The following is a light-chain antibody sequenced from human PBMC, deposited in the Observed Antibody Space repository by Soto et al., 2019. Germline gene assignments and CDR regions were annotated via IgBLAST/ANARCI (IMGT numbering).Light chain of an antibody. V-gene: IGKV1-5*01. CDR1: QSISSW. J-gene: IGKJ2*02. CDR2: DAS. Sequence: DIQMTQSPSTLSASVGDRVTITCRASQSISSWLAWYQQKPGKARKLLIYDASSLESGVPSRFSGSGSGTEFTLTISSLQPDDFATYYCQQYNSYSGTFGQGTKLEIK. CDR3: QQYNSYSGT.